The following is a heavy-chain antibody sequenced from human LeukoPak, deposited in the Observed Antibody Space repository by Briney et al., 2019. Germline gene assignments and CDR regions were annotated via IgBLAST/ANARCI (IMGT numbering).Heavy chain of an antibody. CDR1: GHILTTLS. V-gene: IGHV1-24*01. CDR3: ATTLTTSTIILVY. CDR2: LDPEDGKI. D-gene: IGHD4-17*01. J-gene: IGHJ4*02. Sequence: GASVKVSCKVSGHILTTLSIHWVRQTPGKGLEWMGGLDPEDGKIFYTQQFQGRVTMTEDKSTDTAYMELNSLRSEDTAVYYCATTLTTSTIILVYWGQGTLVTVSS.